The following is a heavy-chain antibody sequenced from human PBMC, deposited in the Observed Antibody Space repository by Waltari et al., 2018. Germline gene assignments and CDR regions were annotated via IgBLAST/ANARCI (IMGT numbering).Heavy chain of an antibody. V-gene: IGHV1-69*02. D-gene: IGHD3-10*01. CDR2: IIPILGIA. CDR1: GGTFSSYT. Sequence: QVQLVQSGAEVKKPGSSVKVSCKASGGTFSSYTIRWVRQAPGQGLEWMGRIIPILGIAKYSQKFQVRVTITADKSTSTAYMELSSLRSEDTAVYYCARGLITMVRGVPGYFDYWGQGTLVTVSS. CDR3: ARGLITMVRGVPGYFDY. J-gene: IGHJ4*02.